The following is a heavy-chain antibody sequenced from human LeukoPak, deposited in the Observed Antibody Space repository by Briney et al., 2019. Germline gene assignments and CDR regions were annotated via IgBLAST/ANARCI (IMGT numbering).Heavy chain of an antibody. Sequence: SVKVSCKASGGTFSSYAISWVRQAPGQGLEWMGGIIPIFGTANYAQKFQGRVTITADESTSTAYMELSSLRSEDTAVYYCARPYYSSDLYDAFDIWGQGTMVTVSS. CDR2: IIPIFGTA. V-gene: IGHV1-69*01. J-gene: IGHJ3*02. CDR3: ARPYYSSDLYDAFDI. CDR1: GGTFSSYA. D-gene: IGHD6-19*01.